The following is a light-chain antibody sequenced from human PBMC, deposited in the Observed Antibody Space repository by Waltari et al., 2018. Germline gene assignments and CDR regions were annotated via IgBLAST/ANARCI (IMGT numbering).Light chain of an antibody. CDR3: QQLNDFPIT. J-gene: IGKJ4*01. CDR1: QGVSPY. Sequence: DIQLTQSLSFLSASVGDRVTITCRASQGVSPYLSWYQQNPGKAPKLLISATSTLEKGVPSRFSGSGSGTQFTLTISGLQPEDSATYYCQQLNDFPITFGGGTKVEIK. V-gene: IGKV1-9*01. CDR2: ATS.